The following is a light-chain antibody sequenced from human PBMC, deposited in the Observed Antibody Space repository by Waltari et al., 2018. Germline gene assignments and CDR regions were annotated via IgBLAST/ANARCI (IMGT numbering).Light chain of an antibody. CDR1: QSVSSY. Sequence: EIVLTQSAATLALSPGERATVSCRASQSVSSYLAWYQQKPGQAPRLLIYDASNRATGIPARFSGSGSGTDFTLTISSLEPEDFAVYYCQQRSNWPRTFGQGTKVEIK. CDR2: DAS. CDR3: QQRSNWPRT. V-gene: IGKV3-11*01. J-gene: IGKJ1*01.